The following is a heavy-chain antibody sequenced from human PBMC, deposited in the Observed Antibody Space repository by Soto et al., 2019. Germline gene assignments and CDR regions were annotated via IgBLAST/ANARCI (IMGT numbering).Heavy chain of an antibody. CDR3: ATSWAYYYDSSGYYNKDDY. Sequence: EVQLLESGGGLVQPGGSLRLSCAASGFTFSSYAMSWVRQAPGKGLEWVSAISGSGGSTYYADSVKGRFTISRDNSKNTLYLQMNSLRAEDTAVYYCATSWAYYYDSSGYYNKDDYWGQGTLVTVSS. D-gene: IGHD3-22*01. J-gene: IGHJ4*02. V-gene: IGHV3-23*01. CDR1: GFTFSSYA. CDR2: ISGSGGST.